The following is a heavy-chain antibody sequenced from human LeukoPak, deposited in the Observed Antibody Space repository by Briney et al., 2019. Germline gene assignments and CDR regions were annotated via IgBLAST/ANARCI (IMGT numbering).Heavy chain of an antibody. Sequence: PGGSLRLSCAASGFTFDDYGMSWVRQAPAKGLEWVSGINWNGGSTGYADSVKGRFTISRDNAKNSLYLQMNSLRAEDTALYYCARVFMEMVTSLIDYWGQGTLVTVSS. CDR3: ARVFMEMVTSLIDY. CDR1: GFTFDDYG. D-gene: IGHD5-24*01. CDR2: INWNGGST. J-gene: IGHJ4*02. V-gene: IGHV3-20*04.